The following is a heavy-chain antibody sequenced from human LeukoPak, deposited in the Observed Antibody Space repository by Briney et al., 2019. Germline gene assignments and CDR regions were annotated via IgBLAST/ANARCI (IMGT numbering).Heavy chain of an antibody. V-gene: IGHV1-2*02. D-gene: IGHD3-22*01. CDR1: GYTFNGYY. J-gene: IGHJ4*02. CDR2: INPNSGGT. CDR3: ARGIQYYYHSGAYLDY. Sequence: ASVKVSCKASGYTFNGYYMHWVRQAPGQGLEWMGWINPNSGGTNYAQKFQGRVTVTRDTSISTAYMELSRLRSDDTAMYYCARGIQYYYHSGAYLDYWGQGTLVTVSS.